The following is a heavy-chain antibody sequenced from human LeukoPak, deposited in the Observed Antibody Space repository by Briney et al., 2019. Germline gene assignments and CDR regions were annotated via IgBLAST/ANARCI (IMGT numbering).Heavy chain of an antibody. Sequence: PGGSLRLSCAASGVTFSSYGMHWVRQAPAKGLEWVAIISYDGSNKYYADSVKGRFTISRDNSKNTLYLQMNSLRAEDTAVYYCEKSTTVTQRGYFDYWGQGTLVTVSS. CDR1: GVTFSSYG. CDR3: EKSTTVTQRGYFDY. J-gene: IGHJ4*02. D-gene: IGHD4-17*01. CDR2: ISYDGSNK. V-gene: IGHV3-30*18.